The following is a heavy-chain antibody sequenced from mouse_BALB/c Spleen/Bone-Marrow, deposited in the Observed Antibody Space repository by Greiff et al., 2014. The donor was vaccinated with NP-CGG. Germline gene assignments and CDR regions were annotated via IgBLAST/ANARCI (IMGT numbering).Heavy chain of an antibody. CDR3: ARRKTTILTTFYWYFDV. Sequence: EVHLVESGGGLVKPGGSLKLSCAASGFTFSGYAMSWVRQTPEKRLEWVASINSGGSTFYPDSVKGRFTISRDNARNILYLQMSSLRSEDTAMYYCARRKTTILTTFYWYFDVWGAGTTVTVSS. CDR2: INSGGST. V-gene: IGHV5-6-5*01. CDR1: GFTFSGYA. D-gene: IGHD2-5*01. J-gene: IGHJ1*01.